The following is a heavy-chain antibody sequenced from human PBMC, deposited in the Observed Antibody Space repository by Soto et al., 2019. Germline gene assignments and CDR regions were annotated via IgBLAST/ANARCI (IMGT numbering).Heavy chain of an antibody. J-gene: IGHJ4*02. Sequence: SETLSLTCTVSGGSISSGDYYWSWIRQPPGKGLEWIGYIYYSGSIHYNTSLKSRVIMSVDTSEGQISLKLKSVTAADTAVYYCARGLSVTVTTPSYYFDSWGRGALVT. V-gene: IGHV4-30-4*01. CDR3: ARGLSVTVTTPSYYFDS. D-gene: IGHD4-17*01. CDR2: IYYSGSI. CDR1: GGSISSGDYY.